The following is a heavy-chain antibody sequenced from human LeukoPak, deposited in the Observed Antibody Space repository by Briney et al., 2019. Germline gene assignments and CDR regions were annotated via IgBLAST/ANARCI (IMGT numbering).Heavy chain of an antibody. J-gene: IGHJ4*02. CDR1: GFTFRSFA. D-gene: IGHD4-17*01. CDR3: ARDYGDYVWSRTSDYYFDY. Sequence: GGSLRLSCAASGFTFRSFAMTWVRQAPGKGLQWVSAISGSGGSTYYADSVKGRFTISRGNSRNTLYLQMNSLRAEDTAIYYCARDYGDYVWSRTSDYYFDYWGQGTLVTVSS. CDR2: ISGSGGST. V-gene: IGHV3-23*01.